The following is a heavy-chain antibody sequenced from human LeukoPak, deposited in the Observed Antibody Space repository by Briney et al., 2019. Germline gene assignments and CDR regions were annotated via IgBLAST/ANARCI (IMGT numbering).Heavy chain of an antibody. CDR3: ASSPQLRYFDWLLSGEVGSDY. V-gene: IGHV4-34*01. CDR1: GGSFSGYY. D-gene: IGHD3-9*01. CDR2: INHSGST. Sequence: PSETLSLTCAVYGGSFSGYYWSWIRQPPGKGLEWIGEINHSGSTNYNPSLKSRVTISVDTSKNQFSLKLSSVTAADTAVYYCASSPQLRYFDWLLSGEVGSDYWGQGTLVTVSS. J-gene: IGHJ4*02.